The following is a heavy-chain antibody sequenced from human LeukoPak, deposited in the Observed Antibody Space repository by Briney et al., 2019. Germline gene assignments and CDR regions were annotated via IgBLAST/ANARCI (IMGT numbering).Heavy chain of an antibody. CDR1: GFTFSSYL. CDR3: ARGASIAAAHRY. Sequence: TGGSLRLSCAASGFTFSSYLMSWVRQAPGKGLEWVANIKQDGSEKYYVDSVKGRFTISRDNAKNSLYLQMNSLRAEDTAVYYCARGASIAAAHRYWGQGTLVTVSS. D-gene: IGHD6-13*01. J-gene: IGHJ4*02. CDR2: IKQDGSEK. V-gene: IGHV3-7*01.